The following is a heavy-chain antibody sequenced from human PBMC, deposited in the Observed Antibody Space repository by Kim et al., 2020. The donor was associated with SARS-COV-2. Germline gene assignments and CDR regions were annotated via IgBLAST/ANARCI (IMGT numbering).Heavy chain of an antibody. V-gene: IGHV1-18*01. Sequence: ASVTVSCKASGYTFTSYGISWVRQAPGQGLEWMGWISAYNGNTNYAQKLQGRVTMTTDTSTSTAYMELRSLRSDDTAVYYCARGTSGSYYGRNFDYWGQGTLVTVSS. J-gene: IGHJ4*02. D-gene: IGHD3-10*01. CDR3: ARGTSGSYYGRNFDY. CDR1: GYTFTSYG. CDR2: ISAYNGNT.